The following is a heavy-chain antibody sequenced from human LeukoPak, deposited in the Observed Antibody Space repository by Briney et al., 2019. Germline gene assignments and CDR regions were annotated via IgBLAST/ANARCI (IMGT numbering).Heavy chain of an antibody. J-gene: IGHJ1*01. D-gene: IGHD6-13*01. CDR2: IYNGGII. CDR1: GGSISNGSYY. CDR3: AREAVAAAGRGYFQH. Sequence: SETLSLTCTVPGGSISNGSYYWSWIRQPAGKGLEWIGRIYNGGIITYNPSLKSRVTMLIDTSNNQFSLKLSSVTAADTAVYYCAREAVAAAGRGYFQHWGQGTLVTVSS. V-gene: IGHV4-61*02.